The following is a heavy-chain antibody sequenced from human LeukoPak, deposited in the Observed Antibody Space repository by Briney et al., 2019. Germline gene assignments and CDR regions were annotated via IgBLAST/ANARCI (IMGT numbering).Heavy chain of an antibody. V-gene: IGHV4-59*01. CDR1: GGAISSYY. CDR2: IYYSGST. D-gene: IGHD2-15*01. Sequence: SETLSLTCTVSGGAISSYYWSWIRQPPGQGLKWIGYIYYSGSTNYNPSLKSRVSISVDTSKNQSSLKLSSVTAAVTAVYYGARGRGGGGSSNNWFDPWGQGTLVTVSS. CDR3: ARGRGGGGSSNNWFDP. J-gene: IGHJ5*02.